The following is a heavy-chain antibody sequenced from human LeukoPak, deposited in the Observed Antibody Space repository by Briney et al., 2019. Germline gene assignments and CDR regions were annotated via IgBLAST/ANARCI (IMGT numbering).Heavy chain of an antibody. CDR1: GGSFSGYY. D-gene: IGHD3-10*01. Sequence: PSETLSLTCAVYGGSFSGYYWSWIRQPPGKGLEWIGEINHSGSTNYNPSLRSRVTISVDTSKNQFSLKLSSVTAADTAVYYCARARVNYYGSGSYRWFDPWGPGTLVTVSS. CDR2: INHSGST. V-gene: IGHV4-34*01. J-gene: IGHJ5*02. CDR3: ARARVNYYGSGSYRWFDP.